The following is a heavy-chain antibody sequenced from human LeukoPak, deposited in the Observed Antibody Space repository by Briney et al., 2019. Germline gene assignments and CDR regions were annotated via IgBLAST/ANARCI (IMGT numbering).Heavy chain of an antibody. CDR3: ARAGIITFGGVIADNWFDP. CDR2: IIPIFGTA. J-gene: IGHJ5*02. D-gene: IGHD3-16*02. CDR1: GGTFSSYA. Sequence: SVKVSCKASGGTFSSYAISWVRQAPGQGLEWMGGIIPIFGTANYAQKFQGRVTITADESTSTAYMELSSLRSEDTAVYYCARAGIITFGGVIADNWFDPWGQGTLVTVSS. V-gene: IGHV1-69*13.